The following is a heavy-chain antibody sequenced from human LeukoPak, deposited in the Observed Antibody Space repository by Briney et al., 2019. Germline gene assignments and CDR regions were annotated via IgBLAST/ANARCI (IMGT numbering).Heavy chain of an antibody. V-gene: IGHV3-74*01. D-gene: IGHD3-9*01. CDR1: GFTFSDYW. J-gene: IGHJ3*02. CDR2: ISNDGRNM. Sequence: GGSLRLSCAASGFTFSDYWMHWVRQAPGKGLVWVGRISNDGRNMEYADSVKGRFTISRDNSKNTLYLQMNSLRAEDTAVYYCASPYYDILTGYSDDDAFDIWGQGTMVTVSS. CDR3: ASPYYDILTGYSDDDAFDI.